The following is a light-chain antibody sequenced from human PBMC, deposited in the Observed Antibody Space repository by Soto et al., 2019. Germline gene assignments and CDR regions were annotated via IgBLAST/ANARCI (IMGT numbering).Light chain of an antibody. CDR3: QQYYSTPIT. V-gene: IGKV4-1*01. CDR1: QSLVHSDGNTY. CDR2: WAS. Sequence: DIVMTQTPLSSPVTLGQAASISCRSSQSLVHSDGNTYLAWYQQKPGQPPKLLIYWASTRESGVPDRFSGSGSGTDFTLTISSLQAEDVAVYYCQQYYSTPITFGQGTRLEIK. J-gene: IGKJ5*01.